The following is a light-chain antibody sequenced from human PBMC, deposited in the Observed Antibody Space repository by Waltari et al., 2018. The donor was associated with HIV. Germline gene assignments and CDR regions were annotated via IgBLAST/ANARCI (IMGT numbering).Light chain of an antibody. CDR3: CSYSGSYTLV. Sequence: QSALTQPRSVSGSPGQSVTISCTGTSSDVGGYNYVSWYQQHPGKAPKLMIYDVSNRPAGVPDRFAGAKYGDTAALTISGLQAEEESDDYCCSYSGSYTLVFGGGTKLTVL. V-gene: IGLV2-11*01. J-gene: IGLJ2*01. CDR1: SSDVGGYNY. CDR2: DVS.